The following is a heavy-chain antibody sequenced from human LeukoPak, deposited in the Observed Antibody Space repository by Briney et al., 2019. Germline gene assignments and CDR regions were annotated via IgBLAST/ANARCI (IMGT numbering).Heavy chain of an antibody. D-gene: IGHD3-10*01. CDR2: ISSSGST. CDR3: ARTITMVRGVIRWFDP. CDR1: GDSISSGDYY. Sequence: KPSETLSLTCTVSGDSISSGDYYWSWIRQPAGKGLEWIGRISSSGSTNYNPSLKSRVTISVDTSKNQFSLKLSSVTAADTAVYYCARTITMVRGVIRWFDPWGQGTLVTVSS. J-gene: IGHJ5*02. V-gene: IGHV4-61*02.